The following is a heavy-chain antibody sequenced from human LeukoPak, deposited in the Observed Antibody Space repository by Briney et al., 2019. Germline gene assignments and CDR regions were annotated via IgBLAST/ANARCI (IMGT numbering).Heavy chain of an antibody. CDR3: ARSSGYPYFDY. CDR2: IGGSSSPM. J-gene: IGHJ4*02. V-gene: IGHV3-48*01. CDR1: GLTFSSYS. D-gene: IGHD3-22*01. Sequence: GGSLRLSCAASGLTFSSYSVSWVRQAPGKGLEWLSYIGGSSSPMYYADSVKGRFTISRDNAKNSLYLQMNSLRVEDTAVYYCARSSGYPYFDYWGQGTLVTVSS.